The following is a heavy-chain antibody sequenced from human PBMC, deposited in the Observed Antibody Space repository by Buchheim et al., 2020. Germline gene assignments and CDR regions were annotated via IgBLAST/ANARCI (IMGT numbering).Heavy chain of an antibody. CDR3: ARGVRVEQGYCSGGSCYSASMDV. CDR1: GYTFTGYY. Sequence: QVQLVQSGAEVKKPGASVKVSCKASGYTFTGYYMHWVRQAPGQGLEWMGWINPNSGGTNYAQKFQGWVTLTRDPSISTAYMELSRLRSDDTAVYYCARGVRVEQGYCSGGSCYSASMDVWGQGTT. V-gene: IGHV1-2*04. D-gene: IGHD2-15*01. CDR2: INPNSGGT. J-gene: IGHJ6*02.